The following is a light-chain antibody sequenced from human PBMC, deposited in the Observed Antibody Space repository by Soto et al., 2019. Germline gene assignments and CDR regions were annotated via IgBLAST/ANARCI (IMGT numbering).Light chain of an antibody. J-gene: IGKJ1*01. Sequence: DIPMTQSPSTLSASVGDRVTITCRASQSISSWLAWYQQKAGKAPKLLIYKASSLKSGVPTRFSGSGSGTEFTLTISSLQPYDFATYYCQQYNSYPWTFGQGTKVEIK. CDR1: QSISSW. CDR3: QQYNSYPWT. V-gene: IGKV1-5*03. CDR2: KAS.